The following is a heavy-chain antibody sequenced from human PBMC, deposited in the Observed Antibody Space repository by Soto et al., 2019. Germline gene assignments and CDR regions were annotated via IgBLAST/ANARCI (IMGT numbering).Heavy chain of an antibody. Sequence: ASEKVTCKASGYTFTSYAMHWVRQAPGQRLEWMGWINAGNGNTKYSQKFQGRVTITRDTSASTAYMELSSLRSEDTAVYYCASDYYDSSGPGAFDYWGQGTLVTVSS. CDR3: ASDYYDSSGPGAFDY. J-gene: IGHJ4*02. D-gene: IGHD3-22*01. V-gene: IGHV1-3*01. CDR1: GYTFTSYA. CDR2: INAGNGNT.